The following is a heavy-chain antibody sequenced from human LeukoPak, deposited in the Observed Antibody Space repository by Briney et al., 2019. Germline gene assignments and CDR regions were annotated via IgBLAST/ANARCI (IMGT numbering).Heavy chain of an antibody. CDR3: ARRNILTEGEAFDI. J-gene: IGHJ3*02. CDR1: GGSISSYY. D-gene: IGHD3-9*01. CDR2: IYNSGST. V-gene: IGHV4-59*08. Sequence: PSEALSLTCTVSGGSISSYYWTWIRQPPGTGLEWIGYIYNSGSTNYNPSLRSRVTISVDASKNQFSLKLNSVTAADTAVYYCARRNILTEGEAFDIWGQGTLVTVSS.